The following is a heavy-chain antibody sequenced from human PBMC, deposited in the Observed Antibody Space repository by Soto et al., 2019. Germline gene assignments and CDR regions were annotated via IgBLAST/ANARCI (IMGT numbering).Heavy chain of an antibody. Sequence: GGSLRLSCAASGFTFTRYSMNWVRQAPGKGLEWVSSISSTSNYIYYGDSMKGRFTISRDNAKNSLYLEMNSLRAEDTAVYYCARESEDLTSNFDYWGQGTLVTVSS. CDR2: ISSTSNYI. CDR3: ARESEDLTSNFDY. CDR1: GFTFTRYS. J-gene: IGHJ4*02. V-gene: IGHV3-21*06.